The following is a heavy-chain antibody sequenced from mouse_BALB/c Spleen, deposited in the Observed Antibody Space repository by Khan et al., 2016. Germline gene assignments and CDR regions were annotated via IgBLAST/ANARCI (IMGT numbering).Heavy chain of an antibody. CDR1: GFSLTSYG. Sequence: QVQLKESGPGLVAPSQSLSITCTVSGFSLTSYGVHWVRQPPGKGLEWLGVIWAGGSTNYNSALMSRLSISKDNSKSQVFLKMSSLQTDDTAMYYCARDYGSSNWYFDVWCAENTVTVSS. D-gene: IGHD1-1*01. CDR2: IWAGGST. J-gene: IGHJ1*01. V-gene: IGHV2-9*02. CDR3: ARDYGSSNWYFDV.